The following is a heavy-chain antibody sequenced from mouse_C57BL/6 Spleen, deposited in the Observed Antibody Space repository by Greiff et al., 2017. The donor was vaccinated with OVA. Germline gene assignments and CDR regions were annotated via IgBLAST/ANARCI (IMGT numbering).Heavy chain of an antibody. D-gene: IGHD3-2*02. Sequence: EVHLVESGGGLVKPGGSLKISCAASGFTFSDYGMHWVRQAPEKGLEWVAYISSGSSTIYYADTVKGRFTISRDNAKNTLFLQMTSLRSEDTAMYYCARTTSGYRFYYAMDYWGQGTSVTVSS. J-gene: IGHJ4*01. V-gene: IGHV5-17*01. CDR3: ARTTSGYRFYYAMDY. CDR1: GFTFSDYG. CDR2: ISSGSSTI.